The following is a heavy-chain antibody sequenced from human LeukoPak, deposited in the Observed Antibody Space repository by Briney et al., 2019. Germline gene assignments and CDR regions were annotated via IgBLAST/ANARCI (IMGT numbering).Heavy chain of an antibody. CDR2: ISSSGRSI. CDR1: GYSISSNFY. D-gene: IGHD3-22*01. V-gene: IGHV3-11*04. Sequence: PSETLSLTCNVSGYSISSNFYWGWIRQTPGKVLERVSYISSSGRSIYYADSVKGRFTISRYNAEKSLYLQMKTLRAEDTAHYYCHFYDSSGVYITHYWGQGTLVTVSS. CDR3: HFYDSSGVYITHY. J-gene: IGHJ4*02.